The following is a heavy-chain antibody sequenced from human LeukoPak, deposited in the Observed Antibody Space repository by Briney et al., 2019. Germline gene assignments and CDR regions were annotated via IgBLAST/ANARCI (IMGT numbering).Heavy chain of an antibody. CDR2: INHSGST. J-gene: IGHJ3*02. V-gene: IGHV4-34*01. D-gene: IGHD2-2*02. CDR3: AWLGYCSSTSCYNAFDI. Sequence: PSETLSLTCAVYGGSFSGYYWSWIRQPPGKGLEWIGEINHSGSTNYNPSLKSRVTISVDTSKNQFSLKLSSVTAADTAVYYCAWLGYCSSTSCYNAFDIWGQGTMVTVSS. CDR1: GGSFSGYY.